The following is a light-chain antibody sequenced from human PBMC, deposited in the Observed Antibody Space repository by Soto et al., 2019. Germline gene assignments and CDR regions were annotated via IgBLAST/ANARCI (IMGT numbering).Light chain of an antibody. CDR2: GAS. CDR1: QSVSGN. Sequence: EIVMTQSPATLSVSPGEGATLSCRASQSVSGNLAWYQQKPGQAPRLLIYGASTRATGIPARFSGSGSRTEFTLTISSLQSEDFAVYYCQQYNNRPPRTFGQGTKVEIK. CDR3: QQYNNRPPRT. J-gene: IGKJ1*01. V-gene: IGKV3-15*01.